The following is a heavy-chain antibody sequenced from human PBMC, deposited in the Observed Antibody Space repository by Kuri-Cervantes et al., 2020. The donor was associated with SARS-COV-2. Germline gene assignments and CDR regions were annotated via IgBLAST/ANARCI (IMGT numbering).Heavy chain of an antibody. V-gene: IGHV3-7*01. Sequence: GGSLRLSCAASGFTFSSYWMSWVRQAPGKGLEWVANIKQDGSEKYYVDSVKGRFTISRDNAKNSLYLQMNSLRAEDTAVYYCARGRRIAAAGRSLKYYYYMDVRGKGTTVTVSS. J-gene: IGHJ6*03. D-gene: IGHD6-13*01. CDR1: GFTFSSYW. CDR2: IKQDGSEK. CDR3: ARGRRIAAAGRSLKYYYYMDV.